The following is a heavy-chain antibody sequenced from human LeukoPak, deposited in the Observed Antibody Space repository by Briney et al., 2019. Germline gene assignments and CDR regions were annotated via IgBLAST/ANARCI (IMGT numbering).Heavy chain of an antibody. V-gene: IGHV3-20*04. J-gene: IGHJ5*02. CDR3: VGVRWFGGSNWFDP. CDR2: INWNGGST. D-gene: IGHD3-10*01. CDR1: GFTFDDYG. Sequence: PGGSLRLSCAASGFTFDDYGMSWVRQVPGKGLEWVSGINWNGGSTGYADSVKGRFTISRDNSKNTLHLQMSSLRAEDTAVYYCVGVRWFGGSNWFDPWGQGTLVTVSS.